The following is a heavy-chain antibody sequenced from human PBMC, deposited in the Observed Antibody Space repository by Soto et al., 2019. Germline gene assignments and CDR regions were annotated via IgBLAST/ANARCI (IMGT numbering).Heavy chain of an antibody. CDR2: INHSGST. CDR1: GGSFSGYY. D-gene: IGHD3-3*01. J-gene: IGHJ4*02. CDR3: ARRRSGYYASYFDY. Sequence: SETLSLTCAVYGGSFSGYYWSWIRQPPGKGLEWIGEINHSGSTNYNPSLKSRVTISVDTSKNQFSLKLSSVTAADTAVYYCARRRSGYYASYFDYWGQGTLVTVSS. V-gene: IGHV4-34*01.